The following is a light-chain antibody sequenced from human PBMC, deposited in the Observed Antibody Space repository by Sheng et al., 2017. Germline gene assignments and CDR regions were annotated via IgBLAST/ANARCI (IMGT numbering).Light chain of an antibody. J-gene: IGKJ1*01. CDR3: QQSNKWPWT. CDR2: GAS. Sequence: EIVMTQSPATLSVSPGGRATLSCRASQSVSTNLAWYQHRFGQAPRLLIYGASTRATGIPARFSGRGSGTEFTLTISSLQSEDFAVYYCQQSNKWPWTFGQGTKVEIK. CDR1: QSVSTN. V-gene: IGKV3-15*01.